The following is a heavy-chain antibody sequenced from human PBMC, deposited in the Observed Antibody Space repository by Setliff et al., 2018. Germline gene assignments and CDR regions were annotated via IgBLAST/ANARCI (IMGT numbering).Heavy chain of an antibody. CDR1: GGSIRSDNYY. CDR2: IYSSGNT. J-gene: IGHJ4*02. V-gene: IGHV4-61*02. Sequence: SETLSLTCAISGGSIRSDNYYWNWIRQPAGKGLEWIGRIYSSGNTNYNPSFKSRLTILRDKSRNQFSLNLDSVTAADTAVYYCARGYLDLWGQGMLVTVSS. CDR3: ARGYLDL.